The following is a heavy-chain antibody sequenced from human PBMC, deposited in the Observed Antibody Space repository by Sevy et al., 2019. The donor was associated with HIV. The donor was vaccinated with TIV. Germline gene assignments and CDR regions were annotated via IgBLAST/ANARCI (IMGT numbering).Heavy chain of an antibody. CDR2: INSDGGTT. V-gene: IGHV3-74*01. D-gene: IGHD6-13*01. J-gene: IGHJ4*02. CDR1: GFPLSSYW. CDR3: AREIEATGTFCDY. Sequence: GGSLRLSCAASGFPLSSYWMHWVRQVPGKGLVWVSRINSDGGTTNYADSVKGRFTISRDNAQNTLYLQMNSLRAEDTAVYYCAREIEATGTFCDYWGQGTLVTVSS.